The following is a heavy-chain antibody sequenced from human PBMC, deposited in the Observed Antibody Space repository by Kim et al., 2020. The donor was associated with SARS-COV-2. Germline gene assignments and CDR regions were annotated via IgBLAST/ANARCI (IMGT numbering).Heavy chain of an antibody. CDR1: GFTVSTYY. V-gene: IGHV3-66*01. D-gene: IGHD3-16*01. J-gene: IGHJ5*01. CDR2: ISSGGST. CDR3: SRGLGLSCFD. Sequence: GGSLRLSCAASGFTVSTYYMSWVRQAPGKGLEWVSYISSGGSTYYAAAAVGRFIIICDNNENKLHLQMKNLRAADEAAYYYSRGLGLSCFD.